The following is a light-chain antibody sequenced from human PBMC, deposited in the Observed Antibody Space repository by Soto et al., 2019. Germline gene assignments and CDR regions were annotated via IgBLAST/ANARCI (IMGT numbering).Light chain of an antibody. CDR2: GIS. V-gene: IGKV3-20*01. Sequence: ENVLTQSPGTLSLSPGERATLSCRASQSVTNSFFAWYRQKPGQAPRLLICGISSRATGIPDRFSGSGSGTDFTLTISRLEPEDFVVYDCLKYISFAHTFGQGTKLEVK. CDR1: QSVTNSF. CDR3: LKYISFAHT. J-gene: IGKJ2*01.